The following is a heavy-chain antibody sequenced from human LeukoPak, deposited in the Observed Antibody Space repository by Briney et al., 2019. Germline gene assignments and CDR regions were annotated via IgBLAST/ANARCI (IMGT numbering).Heavy chain of an antibody. V-gene: IGHV1-46*01. Sequence: GASVKVSCKASGYIFSNYFMHWVRQAPGQGLEWMGMINPSDGTYLQTFQGRVTMTRDASTSTVYMELSGLRSDDTAVYYCARENYYDGSGSPSASAPVDHWGQGTLVTVSS. CDR1: GYIFSNYF. CDR2: INPSDG. D-gene: IGHD3-22*01. CDR3: ARENYYDGSGSPSASAPVDH. J-gene: IGHJ4*02.